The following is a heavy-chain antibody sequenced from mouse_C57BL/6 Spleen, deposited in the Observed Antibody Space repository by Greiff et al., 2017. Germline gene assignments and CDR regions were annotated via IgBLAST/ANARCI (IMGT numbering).Heavy chain of an antibody. CDR1: GFTFSSYA. CDR2: ISDGGSYT. CDR3: ARAPSYWYFDV. J-gene: IGHJ1*03. Sequence: EVHLVESGGGLVKPGGSLKLSCAASGFTFSSYAMSWVRQTPEKRLEWVATISDGGSYTYYPDNVKGRFTISRDNAKNNLYLQMSHLKSEDTAMYYCARAPSYWYFDVWGTGTTVTVSS. V-gene: IGHV5-4*01.